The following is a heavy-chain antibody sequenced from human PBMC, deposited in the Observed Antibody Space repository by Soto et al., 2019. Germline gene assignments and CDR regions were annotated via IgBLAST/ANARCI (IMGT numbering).Heavy chain of an antibody. D-gene: IGHD1-26*01. CDR3: ARDPRVLRFDY. J-gene: IGHJ4*02. Sequence: PGVSLRLSCAASGFTFSSYSMKWVRQAPGKGLEWISYISSGSSSIYYADSVKGRFTVSRDNAKNSLYLQMNSLRAEDTAVYYCARDPRVLRFDYWGQGTLVTVSS. CDR1: GFTFSSYS. CDR2: ISSGSSSI. V-gene: IGHV3-48*01.